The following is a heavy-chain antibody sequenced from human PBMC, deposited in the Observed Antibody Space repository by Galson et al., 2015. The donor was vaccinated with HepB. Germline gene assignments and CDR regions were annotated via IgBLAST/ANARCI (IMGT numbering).Heavy chain of an antibody. V-gene: IGHV1-2*06. Sequence: SVKVSCKASGYTFTGYYMHRVRQAPGQGLEWMGRINPNSGGTNYAQKFQGRVTMTRDTSISTAYMELSRLRSDDTAVYYCARDGRKAFYEYWYFDLWGRGTLVTVSS. CDR2: INPNSGGT. CDR1: GYTFTGYY. J-gene: IGHJ2*01. D-gene: IGHD5/OR15-5a*01. CDR3: ARDGRKAFYEYWYFDL.